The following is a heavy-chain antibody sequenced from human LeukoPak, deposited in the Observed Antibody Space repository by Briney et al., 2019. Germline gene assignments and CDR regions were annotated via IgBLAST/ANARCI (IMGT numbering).Heavy chain of an antibody. Sequence: PGGSLRLSCAASGFTFSDYYMSWIRQAPGKGLEWVSYISSSGSTIYYADSVKGRFTISRDNAKNSLYLQMNSLRAEDTAVYYCARDRIMITFGGVIANTALDYWGQGTLVTVSS. CDR2: ISSSGSTI. CDR3: ARDRIMITFGGVIANTALDY. J-gene: IGHJ4*02. V-gene: IGHV3-11*01. CDR1: GFTFSDYY. D-gene: IGHD3-16*02.